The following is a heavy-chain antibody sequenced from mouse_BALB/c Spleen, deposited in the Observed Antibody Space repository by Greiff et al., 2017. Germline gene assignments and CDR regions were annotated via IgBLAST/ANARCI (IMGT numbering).Heavy chain of an antibody. Sequence: EVHLVESGGGLVQPGGSLKLSCAASGFTFSSYTMSWVRQTPEKRLEWVAYISNGGGSTYYPDTVKGRFTISRDNAKNTLYLQMSSLKSEDTAMYYCARQEGYGNYYYYAMDYWGQGTSVTVSS. CDR3: ARQEGYGNYYYYAMDY. CDR2: ISNGGGST. V-gene: IGHV5-12-2*01. CDR1: GFTFSSYT. J-gene: IGHJ4*01. D-gene: IGHD2-1*01.